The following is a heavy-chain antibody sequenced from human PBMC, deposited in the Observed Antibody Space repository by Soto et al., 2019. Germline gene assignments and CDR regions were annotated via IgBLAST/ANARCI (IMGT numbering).Heavy chain of an antibody. D-gene: IGHD6-13*01. CDR2: INHSGST. J-gene: IGHJ5*02. Sequence: SETLSLTCAVYSGSFSGYYWTWVRQPPGKGLEWIGEINHSGSTHYNPSLKSRLTISIDTSKNQFSLTMTSVSAADTAMYYCARGLAAAGWLDPWGQGHRVTVSS. V-gene: IGHV4-34*01. CDR3: ARGLAAAGWLDP. CDR1: SGSFSGYY.